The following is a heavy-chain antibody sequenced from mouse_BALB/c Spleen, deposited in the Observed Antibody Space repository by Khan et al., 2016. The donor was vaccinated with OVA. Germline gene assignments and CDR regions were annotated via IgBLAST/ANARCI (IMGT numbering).Heavy chain of an antibody. CDR2: INTYTGEP. J-gene: IGHJ1*01. Sequence: QIQLVQSGPELKKPGETVKISCKASGYTFTNYGMNWVKQAPGKGLKWMGWINTYTGEPTYADDFKGRFVFSLETSASTVYLQISNLKNEDMTTXFCARISSYWYSDVWGAVTSVDFSS. CDR3: ARISSYWYSDV. CDR1: GYTFTNYG. D-gene: IGHD6-2*01. V-gene: IGHV9-1*02.